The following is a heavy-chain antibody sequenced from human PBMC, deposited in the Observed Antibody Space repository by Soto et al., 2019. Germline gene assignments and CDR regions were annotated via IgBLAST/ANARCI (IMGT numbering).Heavy chain of an antibody. V-gene: IGHV4-59*01. CDR3: ARGYSSSPWYFQH. CDR2: IYYSGST. CDR1: GGSISSYY. J-gene: IGHJ1*01. D-gene: IGHD6-6*01. Sequence: KASETLSLTCTVSGGSISSYYWSWIRQPPGKGLEWIGYIYYSGSTNYNPSLKSRVAISVDTSKNQFSLKLSSVTAADTAVYYCARGYSSSPWYFQHWGQGTLVTVSS.